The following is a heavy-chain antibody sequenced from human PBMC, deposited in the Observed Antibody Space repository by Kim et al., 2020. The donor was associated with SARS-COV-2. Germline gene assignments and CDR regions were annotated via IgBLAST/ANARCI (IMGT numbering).Heavy chain of an antibody. CDR1: GFTFDDYA. CDR2: ISWNSGSI. Sequence: GGSLRLSCAASGFTFDDYAMHWVRQAPGKGLEWVSGISWNSGSIGYADSVKGRFTISRDNAKNSLYLQMNSLRAEDTALYYCAKEYCSGGSCFHAFDIWG. V-gene: IGHV3-9*01. D-gene: IGHD2-15*01. CDR3: AKEYCSGGSCFHAFDI. J-gene: IGHJ3*02.